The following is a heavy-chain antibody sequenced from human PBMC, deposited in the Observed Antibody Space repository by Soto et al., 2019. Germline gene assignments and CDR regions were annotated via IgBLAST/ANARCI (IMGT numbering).Heavy chain of an antibody. D-gene: IGHD2-2*01. J-gene: IGHJ4*02. CDR2: IYPGDSDS. V-gene: IGHV5-51*01. CDR1: GFTFTSYW. Sequence: PGESLKISCKGSGFTFTSYWIAWVRQMPGKGLEWMGIIYPGDSDSSYSPSFQGQVTISADKSINTAYLHWSSLKASDTAIYYCAKHEGYCSTTTCSNFDYWGQGXLVTVSS. CDR3: AKHEGYCSTTTCSNFDY.